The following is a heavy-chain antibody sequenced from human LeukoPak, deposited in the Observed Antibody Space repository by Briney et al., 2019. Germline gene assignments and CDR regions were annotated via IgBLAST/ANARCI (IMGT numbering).Heavy chain of an antibody. D-gene: IGHD3-10*01. CDR1: GGTFSSYA. CDR3: ARDNSHPSTGVFGGRVYWFDP. CDR2: ITPIFGTA. V-gene: IGHV1-69*01. J-gene: IGHJ5*02. Sequence: ASVKVSCKASGGTFSSYAINWVRQAPGQGLEWMGGITPIFGTANYAQKFQGKVTITADESTSTAYMELSSLRSEDTAVYYCARDNSHPSTGVFGGRVYWFDPWGQGTLVTVSS.